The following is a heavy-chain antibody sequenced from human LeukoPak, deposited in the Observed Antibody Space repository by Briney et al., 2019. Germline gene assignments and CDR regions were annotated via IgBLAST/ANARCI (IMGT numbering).Heavy chain of an antibody. CDR2: TYYRSTWYN. D-gene: IGHD2-2*01. J-gene: IGHJ5*02. Sequence: SQTLSLTCAISGDSVSSNSVTWNWIRQSPSRGLEWLGRTYYRSTWYNDYAVSVRGRITVNLDTSKNQLSLHLNSVTPEDTAVYYCARRLTQYDCFDPWGQGILVTVSS. V-gene: IGHV6-1*01. CDR3: ARRLTQYDCFDP. CDR1: GDSVSSNSVT.